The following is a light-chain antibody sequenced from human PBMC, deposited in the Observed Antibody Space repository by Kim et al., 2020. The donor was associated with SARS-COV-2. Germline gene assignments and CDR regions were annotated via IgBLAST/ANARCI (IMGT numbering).Light chain of an antibody. Sequence: QRATLSCPGTRSNFGAGYKVHGYQHLPGAGPILLIYDNSTRPSGVPDRFSGSKSVTSASLAITGLQAEDEGDYYCQSYDIDLTGSIFGGGTQLTVL. V-gene: IGLV1-40*01. CDR2: DNS. CDR3: QSYDIDLTGSI. J-gene: IGLJ2*01. CDR1: RSNFGAGYK.